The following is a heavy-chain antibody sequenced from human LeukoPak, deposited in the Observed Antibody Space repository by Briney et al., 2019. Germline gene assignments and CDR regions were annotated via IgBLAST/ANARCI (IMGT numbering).Heavy chain of an antibody. CDR1: GFTFSSYE. V-gene: IGHV3-48*03. J-gene: IGHJ4*02. D-gene: IGHD2-2*01. Sequence: GGSLRLSCAASGFTFSSYEMNWVRQAPGKGLDWVSYISSSGSTIYYADSVKGRFTISRDNAKNSLYLQMNSLRAEDTAVYYCARVLRRRIVVVPAAIFDYWGQGTLVTVSS. CDR2: ISSSGSTI. CDR3: ARVLRRRIVVVPAAIFDY.